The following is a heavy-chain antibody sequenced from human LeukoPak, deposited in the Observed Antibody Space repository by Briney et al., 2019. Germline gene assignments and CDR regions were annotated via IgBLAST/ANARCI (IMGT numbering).Heavy chain of an antibody. J-gene: IGHJ4*02. CDR2: IYYSGST. CDR1: GGSISSSSYY. CDR3: ARVDKYSYGFGVDY. Sequence: SETLSLTCTVSGGSISSSSYYWGWIRQPPGKGLEWIGYIYYSGSTNYNPSPKSRVTISVDTSKNQFSLKLSSVTAADTAVYYCARVDKYSYGFGVDYWGQGTLVTVSS. D-gene: IGHD5-18*01. V-gene: IGHV4-61*05.